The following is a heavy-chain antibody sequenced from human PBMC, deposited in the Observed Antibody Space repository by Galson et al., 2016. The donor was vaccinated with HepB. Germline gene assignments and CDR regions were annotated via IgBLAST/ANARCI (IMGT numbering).Heavy chain of an antibody. Sequence: SVKVSCKASGYTFTNHYINWVRQATGHGPEWMGWMDTTTYKTGYAQKFQGRFTMTKNTSLGTAYMELSSLRSGDTAVYYCARGHWDARDAFDVWGQGTKVTVSS. V-gene: IGHV1-8*01. J-gene: IGHJ3*01. CDR3: ARGHWDARDAFDV. CDR2: MDTTTYKT. D-gene: IGHD1-1*01. CDR1: GYTFTNHY.